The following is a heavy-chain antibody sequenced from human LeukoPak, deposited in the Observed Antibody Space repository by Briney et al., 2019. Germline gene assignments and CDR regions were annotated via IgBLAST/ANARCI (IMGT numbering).Heavy chain of an antibody. V-gene: IGHV3-33*01. CDR3: AREWDY. CDR2: IWYDGSNK. J-gene: IGHJ4*02. CDR1: GFTFSSYG. Sequence: GGSLRLSCAASGFTFSSYGMHWVRQAPGKGLEWVAVIWYDGSNKYYADSVKGRFTISRDNSKDTLHLQMNSLRAEDTAVYYCAREWDYWGQGTLVTVSS.